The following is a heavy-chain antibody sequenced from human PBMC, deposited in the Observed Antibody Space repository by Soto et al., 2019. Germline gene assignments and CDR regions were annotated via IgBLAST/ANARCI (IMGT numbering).Heavy chain of an antibody. CDR3: ARRLTGRTTGDWFDP. J-gene: IGHJ5*02. D-gene: IGHD1-1*01. CDR1: GFVFSDYY. Sequence: VQLVESGGGLVKPGGSLRLSGAASGFVFSDYYMTWIRQAPGKGLEWISDISSGGAVSNFADSVRGRVTISRDNTNNSLYLQMNNLRAEDTAIYYCARRLTGRTTGDWFDPWGQGTLVTVSS. V-gene: IGHV3-11*01. CDR2: ISSGGAVS.